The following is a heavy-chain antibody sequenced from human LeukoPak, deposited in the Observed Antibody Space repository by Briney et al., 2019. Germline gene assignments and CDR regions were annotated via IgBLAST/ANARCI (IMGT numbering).Heavy chain of an antibody. CDR2: ISSSSSTI. Sequence: GGSLRFSCAASGFTFSSYSMNWVRQAPGKGLEWVSYISSSSSTIYYADSVKGRFTISRDDAKNSLYLQMNSLRAEDTAVYYCARDRRNFDYWGQGTLVTVSS. V-gene: IGHV3-48*04. J-gene: IGHJ4*02. CDR1: GFTFSSYS. CDR3: ARDRRNFDY.